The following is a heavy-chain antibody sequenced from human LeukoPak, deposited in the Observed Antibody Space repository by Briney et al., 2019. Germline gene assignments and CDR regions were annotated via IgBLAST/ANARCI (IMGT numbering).Heavy chain of an antibody. V-gene: IGHV3-7*01. J-gene: IGHJ4*02. Sequence: GGSLRLSCAASGFTFSSYWMSWVRQAPGKGLEWVANIKQDGSEKYYVDSVKGRFTISRDNARNSLYLQMNSLRAEDTAVYYCARGGGYYYFDYWGQGTLVTVSS. CDR3: ARGGGYYYFDY. CDR2: IKQDGSEK. D-gene: IGHD3-22*01. CDR1: GFTFSSYW.